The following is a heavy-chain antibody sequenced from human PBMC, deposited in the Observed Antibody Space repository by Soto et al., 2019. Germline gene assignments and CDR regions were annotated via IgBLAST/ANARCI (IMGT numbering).Heavy chain of an antibody. CDR1: GGSISSGGYY. Sequence: QVQLQESGPGLVKPSQTLSLTCTVSGGSISSGGYYWSWIRQHPGKGLEWIGYIYYSGSTYYNPSLKSRVTISVDTSKNQSSLQLSSVTAADTAVYYCARGLSTGGSGMENWFDPWGQGPLVTVSS. V-gene: IGHV4-31*03. CDR3: ARGLSTGGSGMENWFDP. CDR2: IYYSGST. D-gene: IGHD1-26*01. J-gene: IGHJ5*02.